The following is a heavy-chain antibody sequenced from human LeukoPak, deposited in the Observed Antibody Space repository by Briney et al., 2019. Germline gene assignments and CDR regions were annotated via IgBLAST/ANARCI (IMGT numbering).Heavy chain of an antibody. CDR2: INHSGST. Sequence: SETLSLTCTVSGGSISSYYWSWTRQPPGKGLEWIGEINHSGSTNYNPSLKSRVTISVDTSKNQFSLKLSSVTAADTAVYYCARALDFWSGYYPPDYYYYGMDVWGQGTTVTVSS. D-gene: IGHD3-3*01. CDR1: GGSISSYY. J-gene: IGHJ6*02. V-gene: IGHV4-34*01. CDR3: ARALDFWSGYYPPDYYYYGMDV.